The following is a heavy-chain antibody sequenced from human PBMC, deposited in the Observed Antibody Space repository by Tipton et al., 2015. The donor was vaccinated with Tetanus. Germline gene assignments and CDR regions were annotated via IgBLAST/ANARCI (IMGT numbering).Heavy chain of an antibody. CDR2: INHSGST. CDR3: ARANNEFLKKGPFDS. CDR1: GASFSDYY. D-gene: IGHD1-1*01. J-gene: IGHJ4*02. Sequence: TLSLTCAVYGASFSDYYWSWIRQAPGKGLEWIGEINHSGSTNHNPSLKSRVTLSVDASKNHFSLRLTSVTAADTAVYYCARANNEFLKKGPFDSWGQGRLVIVSS. V-gene: IGHV4-34*01.